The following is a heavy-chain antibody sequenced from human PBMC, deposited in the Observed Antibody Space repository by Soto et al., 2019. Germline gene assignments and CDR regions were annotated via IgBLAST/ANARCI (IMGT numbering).Heavy chain of an antibody. CDR3: ARAKGTGDPNWFYP. Sequence: PSETLSLTCTVSGGSISSYYWSWIRQPPGKGLEWIGYIYYSGSTNYNPSLKSRVTISVDTSNNQFSLKLSSVTAADTAVYYCARAKGTGDPNWFYPWGQGTLVTVSS. V-gene: IGHV4-59*08. CDR1: GGSISSYY. J-gene: IGHJ5*02. CDR2: IYYSGST. D-gene: IGHD4-17*01.